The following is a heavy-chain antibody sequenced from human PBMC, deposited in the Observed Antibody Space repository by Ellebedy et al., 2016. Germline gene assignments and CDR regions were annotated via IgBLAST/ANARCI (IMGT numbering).Heavy chain of an antibody. CDR3: VRGPRGYCSGGRCQMRVWFDP. J-gene: IGHJ5*02. V-gene: IGHV4-34*01. CDR2: IFHSGSS. D-gene: IGHD2-15*01. CDR1: GGSLGDYF. Sequence: SETLSLXXAVYGGSLGDYFWTWIRQPPGKGLEWMGAIFHSGSSNYNPSLKSRVTVSIDTSKNQFSLNLKSVTVADTAVYYCVRGPRGYCSGGRCQMRVWFDPWGQGTLVTVSS.